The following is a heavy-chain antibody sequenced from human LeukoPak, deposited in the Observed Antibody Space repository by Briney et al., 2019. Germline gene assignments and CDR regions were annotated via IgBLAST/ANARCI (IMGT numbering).Heavy chain of an antibody. CDR3: ARGLTLIVLMVYATFGY. Sequence: GASVKLSCKASGYTFTGYYMHWVRQAPGQGLGWVGWSNPNSGGTNYAQKFQGRVTMTRDTSISTAYMELSRLRSDDTAVYYCARGLTLIVLMVYATFGYWGQGTLVTVSS. CDR1: GYTFTGYY. V-gene: IGHV1-2*02. D-gene: IGHD2-8*01. CDR2: SNPNSGGT. J-gene: IGHJ4*02.